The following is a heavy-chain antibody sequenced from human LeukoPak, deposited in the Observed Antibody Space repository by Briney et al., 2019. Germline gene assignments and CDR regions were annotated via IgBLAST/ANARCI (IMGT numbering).Heavy chain of an antibody. Sequence: SETLSLTCTVSGGSISSRSHYWGWIRQPPGKGLEWIGNIYYSGSTHYNPSLKSRVTITVDTSKNQFSLKVSSVTAADTAVYHCARILDGSGWFDYWGQGTLVTVSS. D-gene: IGHD6-19*01. J-gene: IGHJ4*02. CDR2: IYYSGST. CDR3: ARILDGSGWFDY. V-gene: IGHV4-39*01. CDR1: GGSISSRSHY.